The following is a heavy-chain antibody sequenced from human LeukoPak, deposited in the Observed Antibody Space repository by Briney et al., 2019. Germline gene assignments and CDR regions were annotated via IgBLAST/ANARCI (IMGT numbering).Heavy chain of an antibody. Sequence: GRSLRLSCGVSGFSVTTTYMTWVRQAPGKGLEWVSLIFGESMTTYADSVKGRVTISRDNSKNKVYLQMNRLRAEDTAMYFCVRDKGLGRTKRFDSWGQGTLVTVST. V-gene: IGHV3-53*01. CDR3: VRDKGLGRTKRFDS. CDR1: GFSVTTTY. J-gene: IGHJ4*02. D-gene: IGHD3/OR15-3a*01. CDR2: IFGESMT.